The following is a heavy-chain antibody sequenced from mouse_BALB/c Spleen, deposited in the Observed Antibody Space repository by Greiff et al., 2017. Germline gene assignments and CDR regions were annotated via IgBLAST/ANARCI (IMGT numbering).Heavy chain of an antibody. D-gene: IGHD6-2*01. CDR3: ARVSIPY. J-gene: IGHJ2*01. V-gene: IGHV14-3*02. CDR2: IDPANGNT. Sequence: EVKLVESGAELVKPGASVKLSCTASGFNIKDTYMHWVKQRPEQGLEWIGRIDPANGNTKYDPKFQGKATITADTSSNTAYLQLSSLTSEDTAVYYCARVSIPYWGQGTTLTVSS. CDR1: GFNIKDTY.